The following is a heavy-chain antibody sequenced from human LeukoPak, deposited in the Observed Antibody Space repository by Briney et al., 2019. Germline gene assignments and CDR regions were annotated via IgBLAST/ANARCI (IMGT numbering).Heavy chain of an antibody. V-gene: IGHV3-20*04. Sequence: GWSLRLSCSASGFTFDDYAMSWVRHAAGKGLEWVSGISWNGYTGYADSVRGRFTISRDNAKNSLYLQMNSLRAEDTGLYYCAREGSSTYYYYYMDVWGRGTTVTVSS. CDR2: ISWNGYT. D-gene: IGHD2-2*01. CDR3: AREGSSTYYYYYMDV. CDR1: GFTFDDYA. J-gene: IGHJ6*03.